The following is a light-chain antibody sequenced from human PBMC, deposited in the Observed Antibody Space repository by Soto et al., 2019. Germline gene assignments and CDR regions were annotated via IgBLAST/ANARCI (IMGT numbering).Light chain of an antibody. Sequence: DIVLTQSPGTLSLSPGERATLSCRASQSVSSSYLAWYQQKPGQAPRLLIYGASSRATCIPDRFSGSGSGTDFTLTISRLEPEDFAVYYCQQYGSSPPRTFGGGTKVEIK. CDR2: GAS. J-gene: IGKJ4*01. CDR3: QQYGSSPPRT. V-gene: IGKV3-20*01. CDR1: QSVSSSY.